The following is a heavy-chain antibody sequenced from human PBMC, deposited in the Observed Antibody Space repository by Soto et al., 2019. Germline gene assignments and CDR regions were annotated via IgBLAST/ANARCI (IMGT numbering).Heavy chain of an antibody. J-gene: IGHJ4*02. Sequence: DVQLEESGGGLVQPGGSLRLSCTASKFFISSSWMSWVRQAPGKGLEWVANIKEDGGLRRYVDSVEGRFTISRDNGKNSVYLQMNSLRADDTAVYYCTSARSSVEPGGFVENWGQGTLVTVSS. D-gene: IGHD2-15*01. V-gene: IGHV3-7*03. CDR2: IKEDGGLR. CDR1: KFFISSSW. CDR3: TSARSSVEPGGFVEN.